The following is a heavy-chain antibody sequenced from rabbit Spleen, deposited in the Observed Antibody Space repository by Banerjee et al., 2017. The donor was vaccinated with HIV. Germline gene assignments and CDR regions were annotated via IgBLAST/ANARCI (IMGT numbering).Heavy chain of an antibody. Sequence: QEQLEESGGALVKPEGSLTLTCTASGFSFSSGYWISWVRQAPGKGLEWIACIYTGSSGSTAYASWAKGRFTISKTSSTTVTLQMTSLTAADTATYFCARGPGYTRTNLWGPGTLVTVS. CDR3: ARGPGYTRTNL. V-gene: IGHV1S45*01. CDR1: GFSFSSGYW. J-gene: IGHJ4*01. CDR2: IYTGSSGST. D-gene: IGHD3-1*01.